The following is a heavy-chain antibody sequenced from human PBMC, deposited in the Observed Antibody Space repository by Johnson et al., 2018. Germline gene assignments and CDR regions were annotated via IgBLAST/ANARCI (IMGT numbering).Heavy chain of an antibody. D-gene: IGHD6-19*01. V-gene: IGHV3-23*04. J-gene: IGHJ1*01. CDR2: ISGSGGST. CDR3: AKSQGSGWYYEYFQH. CDR1: GFTFSNSA. Sequence: VQLVQSGGGLVQXGGSLRLXCAASGFTFSNSAMSWVRQAPGKGLEWVSGISGSGGSTNHADSVKGRFTISRDNSKKTLYLQMNSLRAVDTAVYYCAKSQGSGWYYEYFQHWGQGTLVTVSS.